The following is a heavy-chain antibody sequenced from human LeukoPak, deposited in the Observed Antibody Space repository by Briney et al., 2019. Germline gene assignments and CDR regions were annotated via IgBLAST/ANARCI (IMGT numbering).Heavy chain of an antibody. D-gene: IGHD1-26*01. V-gene: IGHV3-48*03. CDR3: AGALWELPYYYYMDV. Sequence: GGSLRLSCAASGFTFSTYEMNWVRQAPGKGLEWVSYISSSGSTIYYADSVKGRFTISRDNAKSSLYLQMNSLRAEDTAVYYCAGALWELPYYYYMDVWGKGTTVTVSS. CDR1: GFTFSTYE. J-gene: IGHJ6*03. CDR2: ISSSGSTI.